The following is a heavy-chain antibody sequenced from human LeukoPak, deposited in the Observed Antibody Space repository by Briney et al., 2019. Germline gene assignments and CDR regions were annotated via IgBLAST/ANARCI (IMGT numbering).Heavy chain of an antibody. CDR1: GFTFSTYW. Sequence: GGSLRLSCAASGFTFSTYWMGWVRQAPGKGLEWVANIKQDGSEKYYLDSVKGRFTISRDNAKNSLYLQMNSLRAEDTAVYFCTREAAAGIDYWGQGTLVTVSS. CDR3: TREAAAGIDY. CDR2: IKQDGSEK. D-gene: IGHD6-13*01. V-gene: IGHV3-7*01. J-gene: IGHJ4*02.